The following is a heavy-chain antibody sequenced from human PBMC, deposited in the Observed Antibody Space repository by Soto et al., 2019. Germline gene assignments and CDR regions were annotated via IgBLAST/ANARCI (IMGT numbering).Heavy chain of an antibody. CDR2: IWYDGSNK. V-gene: IGHV3-33*01. CDR1: GFTFSSYG. Sequence: PGGSLRLSCAASGFTFSSYGMHWVRQAPGKGLEWVAVIWYDGSNKYYADSVKGRFTISRDNSKNTLYLQMNSLRSEDTAVYYCARSSGVYDILAWGQGTLVTVSS. J-gene: IGHJ5*02. D-gene: IGHD3-9*01. CDR3: ARSSGVYDILA.